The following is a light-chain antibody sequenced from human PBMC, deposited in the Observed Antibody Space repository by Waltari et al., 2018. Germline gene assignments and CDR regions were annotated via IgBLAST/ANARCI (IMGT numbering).Light chain of an antibody. J-gene: IGKJ4*01. V-gene: IGKV3-11*01. CDR3: QQRRNWPLT. Sequence: EIVLTQSPATLSLPPGERATLSCRASQSVSSSLAWYQQKPGQAPRLLIYDASNRATGIPARFSGSGSETDFTLTISSLEPEDFAIYYCQQRRNWPLTFGGGTKVEIK. CDR2: DAS. CDR1: QSVSSS.